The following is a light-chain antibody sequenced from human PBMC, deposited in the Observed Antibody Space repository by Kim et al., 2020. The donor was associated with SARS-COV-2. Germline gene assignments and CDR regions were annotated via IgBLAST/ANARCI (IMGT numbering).Light chain of an antibody. CDR2: CPS. CDR1: QSVSRH. J-gene: IGKJ4*01. Sequence: SPGESATLSCRASQSVSRHVACNQHPPLLAPTPLFRCPSLLVLWLPGRFSGSVSGTEFTLTISTLQSEDFAVYFCQQYNEWPPLTFGGGTKVDIK. V-gene: IGKV3D-15*01. CDR3: QQYNEWPPLT.